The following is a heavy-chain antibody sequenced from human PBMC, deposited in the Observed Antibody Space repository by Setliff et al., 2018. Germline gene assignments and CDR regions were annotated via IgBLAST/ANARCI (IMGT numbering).Heavy chain of an antibody. CDR1: GFTFTSYS. Sequence: PGGSLRLSCVASGFTFTSYSMNWVRQAPGKGLEWVSSISSGSSYIYEADSVRGRFTISRDNAKTSLYLQMNSLRAEDTAIYYCARDIRRILSLHDFDSWGQGTLVTVSS. CDR2: ISSGSSYI. V-gene: IGHV3-21*01. J-gene: IGHJ4*02. CDR3: ARDIRRILSLHDFDS. D-gene: IGHD2-15*01.